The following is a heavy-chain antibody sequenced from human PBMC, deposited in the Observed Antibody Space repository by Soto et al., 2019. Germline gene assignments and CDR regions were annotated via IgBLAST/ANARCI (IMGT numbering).Heavy chain of an antibody. CDR1: GFIFITYD. Sequence: EEQLVESGGGLVKPGGSLRLSCVASGFIFITYDMNWVRQAPGKGLEWVSSITSSGSYRYYADSVKGRFTISRDNAKNSLYLQMDSLRAEDTAVYYCARVKSVDNAMDVWGQGTAVTVSS. D-gene: IGHD1-20*01. CDR2: ITSSGSYR. V-gene: IGHV3-21*02. CDR3: ARVKSVDNAMDV. J-gene: IGHJ6*02.